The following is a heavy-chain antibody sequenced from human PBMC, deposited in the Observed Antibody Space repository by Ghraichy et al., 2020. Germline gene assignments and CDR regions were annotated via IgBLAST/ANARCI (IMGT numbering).Heavy chain of an antibody. CDR2: IYYSGST. D-gene: IGHD6-13*01. Sequence: SETLSLTCTVSGGSISSSSYYWGWIRQPPGKGLEWIGSIYYSGSTYYNPSLKSRVTISVDTSKNQFSLKLSSVTAADTAVYYCARPITAAGMGAFDYWGQGTLVTVSS. V-gene: IGHV4-39*01. CDR3: ARPITAAGMGAFDY. J-gene: IGHJ4*02. CDR1: GGSISSSSYY.